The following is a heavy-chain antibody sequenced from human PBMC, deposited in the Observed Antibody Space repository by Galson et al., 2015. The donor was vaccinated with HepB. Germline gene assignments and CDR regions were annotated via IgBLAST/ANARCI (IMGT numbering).Heavy chain of an antibody. CDR1: GFTFSSYA. J-gene: IGHJ4*02. D-gene: IGHD6-19*01. Sequence: SLRLSCAASGFTFSSYAMHWVRQAPGKGLEWVAVISYDGSNKYYADSVKGRFTISRDNSKNTLYLQMNSLRAEDTAVYYCANPLAVAGTVDYWGQGTLVTVSS. CDR2: ISYDGSNK. V-gene: IGHV3-30-3*01. CDR3: ANPLAVAGTVDY.